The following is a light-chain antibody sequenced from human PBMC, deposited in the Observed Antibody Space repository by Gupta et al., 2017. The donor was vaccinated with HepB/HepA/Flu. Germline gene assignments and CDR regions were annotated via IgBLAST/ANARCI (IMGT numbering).Light chain of an antibody. CDR1: QSISSY. V-gene: IGKV1-39*01. CDR3: QQSDSTPLT. CDR2: AAS. Sequence: DIQMTQSPSSLSASVGDRVTITCRASQSISSYLNWYQQKPRKVPKLLIYAASSLQSGVPSRFSGSGSGTDFTLTISRLQPEDFATYYCQQSDSTPLTFGGGTKVEIK. J-gene: IGKJ4*01.